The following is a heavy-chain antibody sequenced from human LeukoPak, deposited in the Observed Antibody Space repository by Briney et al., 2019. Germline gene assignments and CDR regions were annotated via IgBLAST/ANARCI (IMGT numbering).Heavy chain of an antibody. V-gene: IGHV4-38-2*02. J-gene: IGHJ4*02. Sequence: SETLSLTCTVSGYSISSGYYWGWIRQPPGKGLEWIGSIYHSGSTYYNPSLKSRVTISVDTSKNQFSLKLSSVTAADTAVYYCARDCRSGRCFDYWGQGTLVTVSS. CDR1: GYSISSGYY. CDR2: IYHSGST. D-gene: IGHD2-2*01. CDR3: ARDCRSGRCFDY.